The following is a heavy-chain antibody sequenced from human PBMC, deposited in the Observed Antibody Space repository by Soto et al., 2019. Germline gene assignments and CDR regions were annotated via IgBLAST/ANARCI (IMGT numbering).Heavy chain of an antibody. V-gene: IGHV4-59*01. CDR3: ARGEQHSPGWFGMDV. J-gene: IGHJ6*02. CDR1: GGSISSYY. CDR2: MYNTGST. Sequence: PSETLSLTCTVSGGSISSYYWSWIRQPPGKGLEWIGYMYNTGSTIYNPSLKSRVTISVDTSKNQFSLKLNSVTAADTAVYYCARGEQHSPGWFGMDVWGQGTTVTVSS. D-gene: IGHD6-19*01.